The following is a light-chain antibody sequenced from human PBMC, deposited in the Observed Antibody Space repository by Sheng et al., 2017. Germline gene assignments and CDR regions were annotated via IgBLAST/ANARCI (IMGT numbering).Light chain of an antibody. V-gene: IGKV3D-20*01. CDR1: QSVFSNY. CDR3: QQYGSSPLT. CDR2: DAS. J-gene: IGKJ4*01. Sequence: ELVLTQSPATLYLSPGDTATLSCGASQSVFSNYLAWYRQKPGLAPGLLIYDASTRATGVPDRFRGSGSGKDFTLTISGLEPEDFAVYYCQQYGSSPLTFGRGT.